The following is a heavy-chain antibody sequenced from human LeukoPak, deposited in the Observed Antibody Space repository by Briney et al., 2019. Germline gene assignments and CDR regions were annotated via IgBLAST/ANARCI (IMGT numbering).Heavy chain of an antibody. CDR2: INHSGST. CDR3: AREKATYYYDSSGYFRAFDI. Sequence: SETLSLTCAVYGGSFSGYYWSWIRQPPGKGLEWIGEINHSGSTYYNPSLKSRVTISVDTSKNQFSLKLSSVTAADTAVYYCAREKATYYYDSSGYFRAFDIWGQGTMVTVSS. CDR1: GGSFSGYY. J-gene: IGHJ3*02. D-gene: IGHD3-22*01. V-gene: IGHV4-34*01.